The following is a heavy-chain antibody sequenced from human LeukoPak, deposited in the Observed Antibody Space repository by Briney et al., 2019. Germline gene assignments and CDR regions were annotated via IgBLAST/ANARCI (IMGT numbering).Heavy chain of an antibody. V-gene: IGHV3-7*01. CDR3: ASNGCASGPLNY. D-gene: IGHD5-12*01. CDR2: IKQDGSET. Sequence: GESLRLSCAASGFTFSNYWMSWVRQAPGKGLEWVANIKQDGSETYYVDSVKGRFTISRDNAKNSLFLQMNSLTAEDTAVYYCASNGCASGPLNYWGQGTLVTVSS. CDR1: GFTFSNYW. J-gene: IGHJ4*02.